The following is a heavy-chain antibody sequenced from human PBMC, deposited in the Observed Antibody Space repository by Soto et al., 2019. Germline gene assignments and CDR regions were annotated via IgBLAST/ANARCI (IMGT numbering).Heavy chain of an antibody. J-gene: IGHJ6*03. CDR3: ARDKNRLFYMDV. D-gene: IGHD3-16*01. CDR1: GFTFSSYS. Sequence: GGSLRLSCAASGFTFSSYSMNWVRQAPGKGLEWVSSISSSSSYIYYADSVKGRFTISRDNAKNSLYLQMNSLRAEDTAVYYCARDKNRLFYMDVWGKGTTVTVSS. CDR2: ISSSSSYI. V-gene: IGHV3-21*01.